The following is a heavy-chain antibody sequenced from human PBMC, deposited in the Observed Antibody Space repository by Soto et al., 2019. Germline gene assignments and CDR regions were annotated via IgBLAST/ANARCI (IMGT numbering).Heavy chain of an antibody. Sequence: SVKVSCKASGGTFSSYAISWVRQAPGQGLEWMGGIIPIFGTANYAQKFQGRVTITADESTSTAYMELSSLRSEDTAVYYCAIPAQAIFLVVIGAKFYGMDFWGQGTTVTVSS. CDR2: IIPIFGTA. J-gene: IGHJ6*02. V-gene: IGHV1-69*13. D-gene: IGHD3-3*01. CDR1: GGTFSSYA. CDR3: AIPAQAIFLVVIGAKFYGMDF.